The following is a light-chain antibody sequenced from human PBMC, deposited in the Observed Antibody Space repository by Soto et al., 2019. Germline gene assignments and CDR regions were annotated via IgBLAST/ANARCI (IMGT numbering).Light chain of an antibody. CDR1: QSISSY. J-gene: IGKJ2*01. CDR3: HQTYSIPNT. V-gene: IGKV1-39*01. CDR2: AAS. Sequence: DIQMTQSPSSLSASVGDRVTITCRASQSISSYLNWYQQKPGKAPKLLIYAASSLQSGVPSRFSGSGSGTDFTLTISSLQPEDFATYFCHQTYSIPNTFGQGTKLEIK.